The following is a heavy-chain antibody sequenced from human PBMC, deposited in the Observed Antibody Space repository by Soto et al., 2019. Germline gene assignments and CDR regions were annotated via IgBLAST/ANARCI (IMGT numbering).Heavy chain of an antibody. CDR2: INHSGST. Sequence: NPSETLSLTCAVYGGSFSGYYWSWIRQPPGKGLEWIGEINHSGSTNYNSSLKSRVTISVDTSKNQFSLKLSSVTAADTAVYYCARGHRNYYDSSGYYTKNLYYFDYWGQGTLVTVSS. V-gene: IGHV4-34*01. CDR3: ARGHRNYYDSSGYYTKNLYYFDY. CDR1: GGSFSGYY. D-gene: IGHD3-22*01. J-gene: IGHJ4*02.